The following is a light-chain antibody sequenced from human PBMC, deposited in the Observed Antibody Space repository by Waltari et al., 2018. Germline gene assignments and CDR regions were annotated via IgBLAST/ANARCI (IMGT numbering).Light chain of an antibody. CDR3: QQYATSLT. J-gene: IGKJ3*01. CDR2: GAS. V-gene: IGKV3-20*01. Sequence: EIVLTQSPGTLSLSPGERATLSCRASESVDSIYLAWYQQTPSQAPRLLIYGASSRATGIPDRCSGGGSGADFTLTISRLEPEDFALYCCQQYATSLTFGPGTKVDIK. CDR1: ESVDSIY.